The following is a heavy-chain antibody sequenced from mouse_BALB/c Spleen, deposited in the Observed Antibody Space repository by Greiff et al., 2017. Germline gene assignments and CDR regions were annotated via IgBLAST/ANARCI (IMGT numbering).Heavy chain of an antibody. D-gene: IGHD2-14*01. CDR2: ISSGGSYT. J-gene: IGHJ1*01. CDR3: ARTNRYDVRNFDD. Sequence: EVQRVESGADFVKPGGSLKFSCAASGFTFSSYCMSWVRQTPDKRLEWVASISSGGSYTYYPDSVKGRYTISRDNAKNTMYLQMSSLKSEDTAMDYCARTNRYDVRNFDDWGEGTTVTVSS. CDR1: GFTFSSYC. V-gene: IGHV5-6*01.